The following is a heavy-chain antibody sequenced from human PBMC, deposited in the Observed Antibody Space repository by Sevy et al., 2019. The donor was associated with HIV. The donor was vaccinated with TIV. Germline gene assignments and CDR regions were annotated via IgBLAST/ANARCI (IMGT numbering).Heavy chain of an antibody. CDR3: ARTYYQILTGYYHFDC. Sequence: GGSLRLSCVASGFTFSSYWMHWVRQAPGKGLVWVSRINRDGGSTSYADSVKGRFTISRDDAKNTLYLQMNSLRAEDTAVYYCARTYYQILTGYYHFDCRGQGTLVTVSS. J-gene: IGHJ4*02. V-gene: IGHV3-74*01. CDR2: INRDGGST. D-gene: IGHD3-9*01. CDR1: GFTFSSYW.